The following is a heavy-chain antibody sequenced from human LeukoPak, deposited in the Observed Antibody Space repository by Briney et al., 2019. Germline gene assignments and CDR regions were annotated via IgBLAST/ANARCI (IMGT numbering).Heavy chain of an antibody. CDR1: GGSISSYY. J-gene: IGHJ3*02. D-gene: IGHD3-22*01. Sequence: PSETLSLTCTVSGGSISSYYWSWIRQPPGKGLEWIGYIYYSGSTNYNPSLKSRVTISVATSQNQFSLKLSSVPAADTAVYYCASLPYDSSGYYKHDAFDIWGQGTMVTVSS. V-gene: IGHV4-59*08. CDR2: IYYSGST. CDR3: ASLPYDSSGYYKHDAFDI.